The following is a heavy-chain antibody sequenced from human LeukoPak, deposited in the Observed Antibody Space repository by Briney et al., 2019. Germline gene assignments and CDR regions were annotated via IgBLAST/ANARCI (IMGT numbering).Heavy chain of an antibody. D-gene: IGHD1-26*01. Sequence: SETLSLTCAVYGGSFSGYYWSWIRQPPGKGLEWIGEINHSGSTNYNPSLKSRVTISVDTSKNQFSLKLSSVTAADTAVHYCARGRATIDCWGQGTLVTVSS. J-gene: IGHJ4*02. CDR3: ARGRATIDC. CDR2: INHSGST. V-gene: IGHV4-34*01. CDR1: GGSFSGYY.